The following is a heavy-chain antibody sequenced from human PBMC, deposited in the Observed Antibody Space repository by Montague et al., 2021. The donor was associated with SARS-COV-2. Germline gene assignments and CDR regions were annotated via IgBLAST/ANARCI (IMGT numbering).Heavy chain of an antibody. CDR1: GGSISRYY. Sequence: SETLSLTCTVSGGSISRYYWSWIRQPPGTGLEWIGYIDYSGSTKYNPSLKSRVTISVDTSKNQFSLKLNSVTAADTAVYYCARELGYNSSGYYAYFDDWGQGTRVTVSS. D-gene: IGHD3-22*01. V-gene: IGHV4-59*13. CDR3: ARELGYNSSGYYAYFDD. CDR2: IDYSGST. J-gene: IGHJ4*02.